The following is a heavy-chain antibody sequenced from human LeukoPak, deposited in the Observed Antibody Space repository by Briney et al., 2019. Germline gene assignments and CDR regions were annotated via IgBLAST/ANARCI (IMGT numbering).Heavy chain of an antibody. Sequence: ASVNVSCKASGYSFPSYGISWVRLAPGQGREWMGWISAYNGNTNYAQKLQGRVTMTTDTSTSKAYMALRSLRSAATAAAYCARARRGPNTAFDYWGQGTLVTVSS. J-gene: IGHJ4*02. D-gene: IGHD3-10*01. CDR3: ARARRGPNTAFDY. CDR2: ISAYNGNT. V-gene: IGHV1-18*01. CDR1: GYSFPSYG.